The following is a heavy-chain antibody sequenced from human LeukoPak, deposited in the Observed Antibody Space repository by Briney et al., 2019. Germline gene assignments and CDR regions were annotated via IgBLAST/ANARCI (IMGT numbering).Heavy chain of an antibody. V-gene: IGHV3-7*01. D-gene: IGHD2-2*01. J-gene: IGHJ4*02. CDR3: ASGGFYCTSTTCPPD. CDR2: IKQDGSEK. CDR1: GFTFSSYW. Sequence: GGSLRLSCAASGFTFSSYWMSWVRQAPGKGLEWVANIKQDGSEKYYVDSVKGRFTISRDNAKKSLFLHMNSLRADDTAVYYCASGGFYCTSTTCPPDWGQGTLVTVSS.